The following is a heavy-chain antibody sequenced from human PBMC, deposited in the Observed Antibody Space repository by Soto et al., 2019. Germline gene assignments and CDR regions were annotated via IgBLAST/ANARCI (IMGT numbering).Heavy chain of an antibody. CDR3: ARGDIVVVVAATRGWFDP. CDR2: INPNSGGT. CDR1: GYTFTGYY. Sequence: ASVKVSCKASGYTFTGYYMHWVRQAPGQGXEWMGWINPNSGGTNYAQKFQGWVTMTRDTSISTAYMELSRLRSDDTAVYYCARGDIVVVVAATRGWFDPWGQGTLVTVSS. D-gene: IGHD2-15*01. V-gene: IGHV1-2*04. J-gene: IGHJ5*02.